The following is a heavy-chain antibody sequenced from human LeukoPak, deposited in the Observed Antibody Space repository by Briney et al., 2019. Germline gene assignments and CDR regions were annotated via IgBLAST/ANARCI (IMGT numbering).Heavy chain of an antibody. CDR3: ARDPVTY. V-gene: IGHV3-21*01. CDR1: GFTFSSYS. J-gene: IGHJ4*02. D-gene: IGHD4-17*01. Sequence: PGGSLRLSCAASGFTFSSYSMNWVRQAPGKGLEWVSSISSSSSYIYYADSVKGRFTISRDNAKNSLYLQMHSLRADDTALYYCARDPVTYWGQGTLVTVSS. CDR2: ISSSSSYI.